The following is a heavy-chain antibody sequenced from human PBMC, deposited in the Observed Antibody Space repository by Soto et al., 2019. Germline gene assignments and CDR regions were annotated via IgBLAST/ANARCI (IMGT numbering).Heavy chain of an antibody. CDR2: ISYDGSNK. V-gene: IGHV3-30*18. CDR3: AKNHQSQDYYYGMDV. J-gene: IGHJ6*02. Sequence: PGGSLRLSCAASGFTFSSYGMHWVRQAPGKGREWVAGISYDGSNKDYADSVKGRFTISRDNSKNTLYLQMNSRRAEDTAVYYCAKNHQSQDYYYGMDVWGQGTTVTVS. CDR1: GFTFSSYG.